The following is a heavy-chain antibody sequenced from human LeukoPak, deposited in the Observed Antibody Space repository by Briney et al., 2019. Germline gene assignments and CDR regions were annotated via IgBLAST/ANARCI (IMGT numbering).Heavy chain of an antibody. D-gene: IGHD3-9*01. J-gene: IGHJ5*02. CDR2: INQDAGTT. V-gene: IGHV3-7*01. CDR3: VRDSYVDSEGVRWFDP. CDR1: GFSFTSYW. Sequence: GGSLRLSCVASGFSFTSYWMSWVRQAPGKGLEFVANINQDAGTTNYVDSVKGRFTISRDNSKNTLYMQMNSLRVEDTAIYYCVRDSYVDSEGVRWFDPWGQGTLVTVSS.